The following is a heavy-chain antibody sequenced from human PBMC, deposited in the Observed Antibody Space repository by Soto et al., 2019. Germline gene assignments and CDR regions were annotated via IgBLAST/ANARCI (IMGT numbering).Heavy chain of an antibody. J-gene: IGHJ6*02. V-gene: IGHV4-31*03. D-gene: IGHD2-15*01. Sequence: ASETLSLTCTVSGGSISSGGYYWSWIRQHPGKGLEWIGYIYYSGSTYYNPSLKSRVTISVDTSKNQFSLKLSSVTAADTAVYYCAREQGYCSGGSCLPAYYYYGMDVWGQGTTVTVSS. CDR2: IYYSGST. CDR1: GGSISSGGYY. CDR3: AREQGYCSGGSCLPAYYYYGMDV.